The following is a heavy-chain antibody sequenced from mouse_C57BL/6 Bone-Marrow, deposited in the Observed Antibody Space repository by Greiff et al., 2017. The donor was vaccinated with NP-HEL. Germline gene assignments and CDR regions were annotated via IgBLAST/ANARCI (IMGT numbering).Heavy chain of an antibody. CDR3: ARDRGGKGDY. V-gene: IGHV5-4*01. CDR1: GFTFSSYG. D-gene: IGHD1-3*01. Sequence: EVHLVESGGDLVKPGGSLKLSCAASGFTFSSYGMSWVRQTPDKRLEWVATISGGGSYTYYPDNVKGRFTISRDNAKNNLYLQMSHLKSEDTAMYYCARDRGGKGDYWGQGTTLTVSS. J-gene: IGHJ2*01. CDR2: ISGGGSYT.